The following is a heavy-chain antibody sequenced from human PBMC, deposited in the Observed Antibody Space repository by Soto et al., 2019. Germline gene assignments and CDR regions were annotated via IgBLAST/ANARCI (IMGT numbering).Heavy chain of an antibody. CDR1: GFTFSSYG. CDR3: ARDSRSILTGYYPNY. CDR2: IWYDGSNK. Sequence: GGSLRLSCAASGFTFSSYGMHWVRQAPGKGLGWVAVIWYDGSNKYYADSVKGRFTISRDNSKNTLYLQMNSLRAEDTAVYYCARDSRSILTGYYPNYWGQGTLVTVSS. D-gene: IGHD3-9*01. V-gene: IGHV3-33*01. J-gene: IGHJ4*02.